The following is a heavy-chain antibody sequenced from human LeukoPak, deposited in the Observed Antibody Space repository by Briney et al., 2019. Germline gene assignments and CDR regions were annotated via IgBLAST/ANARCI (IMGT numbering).Heavy chain of an antibody. D-gene: IGHD6-13*01. Sequence: PGRSLRLSCAVSGSSFSSYAMHWVRQTPGEGLVWVAVISIDGRDKHYADSVKGRFTISRDNSKSTLYLQMNSLRAEDTAVYYCARDSAAAAVYYFDYWGQGTLVTVSS. CDR3: ARDSAAAAVYYFDY. CDR2: ISIDGRDK. V-gene: IGHV3-30*04. J-gene: IGHJ4*02. CDR1: GSSFSSYA.